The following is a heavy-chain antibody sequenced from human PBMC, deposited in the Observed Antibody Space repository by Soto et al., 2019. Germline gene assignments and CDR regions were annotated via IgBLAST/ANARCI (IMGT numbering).Heavy chain of an antibody. V-gene: IGHV1-3*01. Sequence: ASVKVSCKASGYTFTSYTMHWVRQAPGQSLEWMGWIRGGNGKTKYAQKLQGRVTMTTDTSTSTSYMELTSLRSDDTAVYYCARADLFMIFGVVIGAFDIWGQGTMVTVSS. CDR3: ARADLFMIFGVVIGAFDI. CDR2: IRGGNGKT. CDR1: GYTFTSYT. D-gene: IGHD3-3*01. J-gene: IGHJ3*02.